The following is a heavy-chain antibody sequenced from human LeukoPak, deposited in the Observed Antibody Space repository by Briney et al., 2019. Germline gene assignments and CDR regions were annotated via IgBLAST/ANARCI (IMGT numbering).Heavy chain of an antibody. D-gene: IGHD2-2*01. Sequence: SETLSLTCTVSGGSISSGSYYWSWIRQPAGKGLEWIGRIYTSGSTNYNPSLKGRVTISVDTSKNQFSLKLSSVTAADTAVYYCARDGRVGSTSSWYYYYGMDVWGQGATVTVSS. V-gene: IGHV4-61*02. CDR1: GGSISSGSYY. J-gene: IGHJ6*02. CDR2: IYTSGST. CDR3: ARDGRVGSTSSWYYYYGMDV.